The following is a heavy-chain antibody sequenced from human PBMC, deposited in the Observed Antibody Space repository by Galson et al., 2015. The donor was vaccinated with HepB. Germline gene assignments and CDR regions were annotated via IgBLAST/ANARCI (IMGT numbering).Heavy chain of an antibody. J-gene: IGHJ2*01. CDR3: AREGPGWYFDL. Sequence: SVKVSCKASGYTFTSYYMCWVRQAPGQGLEWMGIINPSGSHTTCAQKFQGRVTMTRDTSTSTVSMELSSLRSEDTAVYYCAREGPGWYFDLWGRGTLVTVSS. CDR1: GYTFTSYY. CDR2: INPSGSHT. V-gene: IGHV1-46*01.